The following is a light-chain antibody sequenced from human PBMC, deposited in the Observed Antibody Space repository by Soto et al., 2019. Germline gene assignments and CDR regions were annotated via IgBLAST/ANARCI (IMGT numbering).Light chain of an antibody. CDR3: QQRSDWPIT. V-gene: IGKV3-11*01. J-gene: IGKJ5*01. Sequence: EIVLTQSPATLSLSPGERATLSCRASQSVSSYLAWYQQKPGQALRFLIYDASNRATGIPDRFSGSGSGTDFTLTISSLEPEDFAVYYCQQRSDWPITFGQGTRLEI. CDR1: QSVSSY. CDR2: DAS.